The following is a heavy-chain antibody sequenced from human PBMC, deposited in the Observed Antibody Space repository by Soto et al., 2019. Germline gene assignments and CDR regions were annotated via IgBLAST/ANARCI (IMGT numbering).Heavy chain of an antibody. CDR2: ISGAGGNT. D-gene: IGHD6-25*01. V-gene: IGHV3-23*01. J-gene: IGHJ5*02. Sequence: EVQLLESGGGLVQPGGSLRLSCAASGFAFVAYAMTWVRPAPGKGLEWVSVISGAGGNTYYADSVKGRFTVSRDNSTKMLLLEINSLRVEDTAIYYCANYPVPQRLPSWGFDPWGQGTRVTVAS. CDR1: GFAFVAYA. CDR3: ANYPVPQRLPSWGFDP.